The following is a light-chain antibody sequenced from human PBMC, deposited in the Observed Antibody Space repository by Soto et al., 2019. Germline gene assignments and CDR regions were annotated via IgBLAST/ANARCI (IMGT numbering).Light chain of an antibody. V-gene: IGLV2-14*01. CDR1: SSDVGGYNY. J-gene: IGLJ1*01. CDR2: DVS. CDR3: SSYTSSNHYV. Sequence: VLTQPASVSGSPGQSITISCTGTSSDVGGYNYVSWYQQHPGKAPKLMIYDVSNRPSGVSNRFSGSKSGNTASLTISGLQAEDEADYYCSSYTSSNHYVFGTGTKVTVL.